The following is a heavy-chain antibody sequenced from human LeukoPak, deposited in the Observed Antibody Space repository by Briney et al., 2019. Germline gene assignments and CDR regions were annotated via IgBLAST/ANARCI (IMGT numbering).Heavy chain of an antibody. D-gene: IGHD5-24*01. Sequence: GGSLRLSCTVSGFTVSSNSMSWVRQAPGKGLEWVSFIYSDNTHYSDSVKGRFTISRDNSKNTLYLQMNSLRAEDAAVYYCVKDDGWVQYANWGRGTLVTVSS. CDR2: IYSDNT. CDR1: GFTVSSNS. V-gene: IGHV3-53*01. J-gene: IGHJ4*02. CDR3: VKDDGWVQYAN.